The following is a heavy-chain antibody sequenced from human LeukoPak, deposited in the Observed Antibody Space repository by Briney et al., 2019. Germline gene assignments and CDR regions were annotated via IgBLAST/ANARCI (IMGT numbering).Heavy chain of an antibody. V-gene: IGHV1-2*06. CDR2: INPKSGDT. CDR1: GYTFTGYY. Sequence: ASVKVSCKASGYTFTGYYMHWVRQAPGQGLEWMGRINPKSGDTIYAQQFQGRVTMTRDTSISTAYMELSRLRSDDTAVYYCAKDTRFGTMIRGVTGYFDYWGQGTLVTVSS. CDR3: AKDTRFGTMIRGVTGYFDY. J-gene: IGHJ4*02. D-gene: IGHD3-10*01.